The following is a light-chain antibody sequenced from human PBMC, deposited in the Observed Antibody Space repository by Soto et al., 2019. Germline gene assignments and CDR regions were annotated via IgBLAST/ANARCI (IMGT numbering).Light chain of an antibody. V-gene: IGKV1-5*03. CDR1: QSISSW. CDR2: KAS. CDR3: QQYNSYPST. J-gene: IGKJ1*01. Sequence: DIQMTQSASTLSASVGDRVTITCRASQSISSWLAWYQQKPGKAPKLLIYKASSLESGDPSRFSGSGSGTEFTLTISSLQPDDFATYYCQQYNSYPSTFGQGTKVEIK.